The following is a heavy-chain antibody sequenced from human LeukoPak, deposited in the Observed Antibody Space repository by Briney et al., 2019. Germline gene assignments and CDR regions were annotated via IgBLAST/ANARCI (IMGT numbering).Heavy chain of an antibody. V-gene: IGHV4-59*01. J-gene: IGHJ4*02. D-gene: IGHD3-3*01. CDR3: ARSWLGDFWSGYYLFDY. CDR2: IYYSGST. CDR1: GGSLSSYY. Sequence: SETLSLTCTVSGGSLSSYYWSWIRQPPGKGLEWIGYIYYSGSTNYNPSLKSRVTISVDTSKNQFSLKLSSVTAADTAVYYCARSWLGDFWSGYYLFDYWGQGTLVTVSS.